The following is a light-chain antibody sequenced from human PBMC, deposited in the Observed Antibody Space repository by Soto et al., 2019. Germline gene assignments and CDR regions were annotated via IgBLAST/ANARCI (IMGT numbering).Light chain of an antibody. CDR1: QSISSW. V-gene: IGKV1-5*01. J-gene: IGKJ1*01. Sequence: DIQMTQSPSTLSASVGDRVTITCRASQSISSWLAWYQQKPGKAPKLLIYDVSSLESGVPSRFSGSGSGTEFTLTISSLQPDDFATYYCQQYNSWGRTFGQGTKVDIK. CDR2: DVS. CDR3: QQYNSWGRT.